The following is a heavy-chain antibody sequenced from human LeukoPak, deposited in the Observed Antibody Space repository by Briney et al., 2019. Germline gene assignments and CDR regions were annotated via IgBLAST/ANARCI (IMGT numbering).Heavy chain of an antibody. CDR1: GFTFSSYG. J-gene: IGHJ6*02. Sequence: GGSLRLSCAASGFTFSSYGMHWVRQAPGKGLEWVAFIRYDGSNKYYADSVKGRFTISRDNAKNSLYLQMNSLRAEDTAVYYCARDMAAGTFRFVSYGMDVWGQGTTVTVSS. D-gene: IGHD6-13*01. V-gene: IGHV3-30*02. CDR3: ARDMAAGTFRFVSYGMDV. CDR2: IRYDGSNK.